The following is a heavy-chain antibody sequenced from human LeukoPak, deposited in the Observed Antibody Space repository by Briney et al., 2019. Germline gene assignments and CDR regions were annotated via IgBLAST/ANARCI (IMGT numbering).Heavy chain of an antibody. Sequence: GGSLRLSCAASGFTFSSYAMSWVRQAPGKGLEWVSAISGSGGSTYYADSVKGRFTISRDNSKNTLYLQMNSLRAEDTAVYYCAKDGKGSSSSWYSSHWGQGTLVTVSS. J-gene: IGHJ4*02. CDR1: GFTFSSYA. D-gene: IGHD6-13*01. V-gene: IGHV3-23*01. CDR2: ISGSGGST. CDR3: AKDGKGSSSSWYSSH.